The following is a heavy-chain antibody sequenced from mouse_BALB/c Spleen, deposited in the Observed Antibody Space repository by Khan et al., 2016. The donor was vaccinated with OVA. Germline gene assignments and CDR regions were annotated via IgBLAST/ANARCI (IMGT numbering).Heavy chain of an antibody. CDR2: IDPENGET. J-gene: IGHJ3*01. Sequence: VRLQQSGAELVRPGALVKLSCKASGFNIKDYYIHWVKQRPEQGLEWIGWIDPENGETVYDPKFQGKAIITADTSSNTAYLHLSSLTSEDTAVXYCARAGYSAWFAYGGQGALVTVSA. CDR1: GFNIKDYY. V-gene: IGHV14-1*02. CDR3: ARAGYSAWFAY.